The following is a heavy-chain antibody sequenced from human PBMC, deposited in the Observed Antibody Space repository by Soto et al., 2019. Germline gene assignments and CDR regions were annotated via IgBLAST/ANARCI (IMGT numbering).Heavy chain of an antibody. Sequence: PSETLSLTCAVSGGNISSGGYYWSWIRQPPGKGLEWIGYIYYSGSTYYNPSLKSRVTISVDTSKNQFSLKLSSVTAADTAVYYCARAVTLYDFWSGTIGRREGNFDYWGQGTLVTVSS. CDR1: GGNISSGGYY. D-gene: IGHD3-3*01. J-gene: IGHJ4*02. V-gene: IGHV4-30-4*01. CDR2: IYYSGST. CDR3: ARAVTLYDFWSGTIGRREGNFDY.